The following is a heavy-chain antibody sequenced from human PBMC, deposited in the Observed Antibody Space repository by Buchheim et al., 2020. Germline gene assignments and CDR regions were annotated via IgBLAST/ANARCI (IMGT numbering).Heavy chain of an antibody. J-gene: IGHJ6*02. D-gene: IGHD3-22*01. CDR1: GFTFSSYG. V-gene: IGHV3-33*01. CDR3: ARETYYYESSGYYFLESYYYYYYGMDV. Sequence: QVQLVESGGGVVQPGRSLRLSCAASGFTFSSYGMHWVRQAPGKGLEWVAVIWYDGSNKYYAGSVKGRFTISRDNSKTTLYLQMNSLRAEDTAVYYCARETYYYESSGYYFLESYYYYYYGMDVWGQGTT. CDR2: IWYDGSNK.